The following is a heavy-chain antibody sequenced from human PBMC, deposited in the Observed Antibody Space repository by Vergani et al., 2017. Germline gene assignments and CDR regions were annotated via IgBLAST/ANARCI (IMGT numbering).Heavy chain of an antibody. J-gene: IGHJ5*02. CDR2: INAGNGNT. V-gene: IGHV1-3*01. CDR3: ARVRGYSGYDPYNWFDP. D-gene: IGHD5-12*01. CDR1: GYTFTSYA. Sequence: QVQLVQSGAEVKKPGASVKVSCKASGYTFTSYAMHWVRQAPGQRLEWMGWINAGNGNTKYSQKFQGRVTITRDTSASTAYMELSSLRSEDTAVYYCARVRGYSGYDPYNWFDPWGQEPWSPSPQ.